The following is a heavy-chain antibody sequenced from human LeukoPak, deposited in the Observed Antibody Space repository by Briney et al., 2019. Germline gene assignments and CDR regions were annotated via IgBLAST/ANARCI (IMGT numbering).Heavy chain of an antibody. CDR2: ISSSSSYI. J-gene: IGHJ5*02. Sequence: GGSLRLSCAASGFTFSSYSMNWVRQATGKGLEWVSSISSSSSYIYYADSVKGRFTISRDNAKNSLYLQMNSLRAEDTAVYYCARGVLGYFRFDPWGQGTLVTVSS. CDR1: GFTFSSYS. V-gene: IGHV3-21*01. D-gene: IGHD3-9*01. CDR3: ARGVLGYFRFDP.